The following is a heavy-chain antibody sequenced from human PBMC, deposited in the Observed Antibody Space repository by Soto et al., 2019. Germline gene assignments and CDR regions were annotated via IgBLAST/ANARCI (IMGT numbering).Heavy chain of an antibody. Sequence: QVQLVESGGGVVQPGRSLRLSCAASGLNFNRNGMHWVRQAPGKGLEWVAVIWYDGSKESYSDSVKGRFTISRDNSKNMLYLQMNSVRVEDTAVYFCARDRSAGNYFYYGMDVWGQVTTVTVSS. CDR1: GLNFNRNG. CDR3: ARDRSAGNYFYYGMDV. CDR2: IWYDGSKE. D-gene: IGHD1-1*01. J-gene: IGHJ6*02. V-gene: IGHV3-33*01.